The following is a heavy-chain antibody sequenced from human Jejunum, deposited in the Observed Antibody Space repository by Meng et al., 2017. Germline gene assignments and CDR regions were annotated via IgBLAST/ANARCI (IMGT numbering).Heavy chain of an antibody. Sequence: QVQLQESGPGLVQPSGTLSLTCDVSGGSITTNHWWSWVRQPPGKGLEWIGEIYFTGTTNYNPSLKSRVTISMDKSKKEFSLRLASVTAADTALYYCVRGRDPMVVGELDPWGQGTLVTVSS. CDR1: GGSITTNHW. J-gene: IGHJ5*02. V-gene: IGHV4-4*02. D-gene: IGHD2-15*01. CDR2: IYFTGTT. CDR3: VRGRDPMVVGELDP.